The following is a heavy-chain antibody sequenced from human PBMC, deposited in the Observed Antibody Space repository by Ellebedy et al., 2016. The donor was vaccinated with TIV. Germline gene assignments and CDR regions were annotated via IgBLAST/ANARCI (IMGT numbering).Heavy chain of an antibody. CDR1: GGSIRSSTYY. V-gene: IGHV4-39*07. Sequence: MPGGSLRLSCSVSGGSIRSSTYYWGWIRQPPGKGLEWIGSFYYSGSTYYNPSLKSRVTIAVDTPNNQFSLKLSSVTAADTAVYYCASEVGGGPFDYWGPGTLVTVSS. J-gene: IGHJ4*02. D-gene: IGHD1-26*01. CDR3: ASEVGGGPFDY. CDR2: FYYSGST.